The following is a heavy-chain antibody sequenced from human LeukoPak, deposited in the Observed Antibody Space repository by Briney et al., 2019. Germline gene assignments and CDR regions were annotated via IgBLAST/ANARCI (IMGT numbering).Heavy chain of an antibody. CDR2: INLNSGGT. CDR3: AKEGNSGWVPNY. V-gene: IGHV1-2*02. Sequence: VASVKVSCKASGYTFTGYYMHWVRQAPGQGLEWMGWINLNSGGTNDAQKFQDRVTMTRDTSISTVYMELSRLRSDDTAVYYCAKEGNSGWVPNYWGQGTLVTVSS. J-gene: IGHJ4*02. D-gene: IGHD6-19*01. CDR1: GYTFTGYY.